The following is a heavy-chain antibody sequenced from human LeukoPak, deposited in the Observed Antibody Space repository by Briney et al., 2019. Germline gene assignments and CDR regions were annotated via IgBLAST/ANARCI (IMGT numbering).Heavy chain of an antibody. CDR2: IYYSGST. CDR3: ARLVVATIGDYFDY. J-gene: IGHJ4*02. Sequence: PSETLSLTCTFSGGSISSGGYYWGWIRQPPGKGLEWIGSIYYSGSTYYNPSLKSRVTISVDTPKNQFSLKLSSVTAADTAVYYCARLVVATIGDYFDYWGQGTLVTVSS. CDR1: GGSISSGGYY. D-gene: IGHD5-12*01. V-gene: IGHV4-39*01.